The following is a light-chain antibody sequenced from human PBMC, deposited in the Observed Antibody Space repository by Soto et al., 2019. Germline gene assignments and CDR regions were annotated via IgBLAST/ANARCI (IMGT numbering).Light chain of an antibody. Sequence: EIVMTQSPATLSVFPGERATLSCRASQSVSSNLVWYQQKPGQAPKLLIYNTFTRATGIPVRFSGSGSGTEFTLTISSLQSEDFAVYYCQQYNNWPYTFGQRTKLEI. V-gene: IGKV3-15*01. CDR2: NTF. CDR3: QQYNNWPYT. J-gene: IGKJ2*01. CDR1: QSVSSN.